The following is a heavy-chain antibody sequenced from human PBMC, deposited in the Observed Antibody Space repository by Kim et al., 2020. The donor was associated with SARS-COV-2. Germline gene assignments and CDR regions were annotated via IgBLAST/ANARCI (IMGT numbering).Heavy chain of an antibody. V-gene: IGHV1-18*04. Sequence: ASVKVSCKASGYTFTSYGISWVRQAPGQGLEWMGWISAYNGNTNYAQKLQGRVTMTTDTSTSTAYMELRSLRSDDTAVYYCARFEIFGEADQTPRKYYYYYGMDVWGQGTTVTVSS. J-gene: IGHJ6*02. CDR3: ARFEIFGEADQTPRKYYYYYGMDV. CDR2: ISAYNGNT. CDR1: GYTFTSYG. D-gene: IGHD3-10*01.